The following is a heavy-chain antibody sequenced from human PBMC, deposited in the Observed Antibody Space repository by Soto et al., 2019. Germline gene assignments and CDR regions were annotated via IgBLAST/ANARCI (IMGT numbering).Heavy chain of an antibody. Sequence: RGESQTISCKGSGYSFTSYWVIWVRQMPGNGQEWMGRIDPSDSYTNYSPSFQGHVTISADKSISTAYLQWSSLKASDTAMYYCARQSPYDYSNYGGPFGMDVWGQGTTVTVSS. V-gene: IGHV5-10-1*01. CDR2: IDPSDSYT. D-gene: IGHD4-4*01. CDR1: GYSFTSYW. CDR3: ARQSPYDYSNYGGPFGMDV. J-gene: IGHJ6*02.